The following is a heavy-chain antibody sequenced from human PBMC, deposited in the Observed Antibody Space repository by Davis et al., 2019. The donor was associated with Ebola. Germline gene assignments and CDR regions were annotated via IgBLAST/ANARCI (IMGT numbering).Heavy chain of an antibody. CDR2: INSDGNKI. J-gene: IGHJ4*02. D-gene: IGHD1-26*01. CDR1: GFSFSSYW. CDR3: ARVPSGNYWRYFDH. V-gene: IGHV3-74*01. Sequence: GESLKISCVGPGFSFSSYWMPWVRQAPGKGLVWVARINSDGNKIDYADSVKGRFTTSRDNAKNTLYLQMNSLRAEDTAVYYCARVPSGNYWRYFDHWGQGTLVTVSS.